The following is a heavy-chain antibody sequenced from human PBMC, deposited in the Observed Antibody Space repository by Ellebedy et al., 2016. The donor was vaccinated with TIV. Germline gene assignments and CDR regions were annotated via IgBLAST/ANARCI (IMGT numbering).Heavy chain of an antibody. V-gene: IGHV3-48*04. J-gene: IGHJ4*02. CDR3: ARETMIRGMYYFEY. D-gene: IGHD3-10*01. CDR2: ISGSSSTI. CDR1: GFTLSSYP. Sequence: GGSLRLSCTASGFTLSSYPMNWVRQAPGKGLEWVSYISGSSSTIYYADSVEGRFTVSRDNAKMSLYLQMNSLRAEDTAVYYCARETMIRGMYYFEYWGQGTLVTVSS.